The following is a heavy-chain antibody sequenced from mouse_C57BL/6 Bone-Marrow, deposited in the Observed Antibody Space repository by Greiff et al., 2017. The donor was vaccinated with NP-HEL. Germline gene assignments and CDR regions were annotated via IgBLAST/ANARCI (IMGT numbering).Heavy chain of an antibody. CDR3: ARDYYGSSSYWYFDV. V-gene: IGHV5-9*01. J-gene: IGHJ1*03. Sequence: EVQRVESGGGLVKPGGSLKLSCAASGFTFSSYTMSWVRQTPEKRLEWVATISAGGGNTYYPDSVKGRFTISRDNAKNTLYLQMSSLRSEDTALYYCARDYYGSSSYWYFDVWGTGTTVTVSS. D-gene: IGHD1-1*01. CDR1: GFTFSSYT. CDR2: ISAGGGNT.